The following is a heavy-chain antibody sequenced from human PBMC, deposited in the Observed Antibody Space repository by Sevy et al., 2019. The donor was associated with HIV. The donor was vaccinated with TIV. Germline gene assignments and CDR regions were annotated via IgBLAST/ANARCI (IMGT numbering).Heavy chain of an antibody. Sequence: GGSLRLSCAASGFTFSSYAMSWVRQAPGKGLEWVSAISGSGGSTYYADSVKGRFTISRDNSKNTLYLQMNSLRAEDTAVYYCARVYCTNGVCSDSERYYYYYYGMDVWGQGTTVTVSS. CDR2: ISGSGGST. J-gene: IGHJ6*02. CDR3: ARVYCTNGVCSDSERYYYYYYGMDV. D-gene: IGHD2-8*01. V-gene: IGHV3-23*01. CDR1: GFTFSSYA.